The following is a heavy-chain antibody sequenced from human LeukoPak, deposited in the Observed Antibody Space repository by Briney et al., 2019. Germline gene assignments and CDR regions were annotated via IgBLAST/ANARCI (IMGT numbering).Heavy chain of an antibody. CDR2: ISYDGSNK. CDR1: GFTSSSYA. V-gene: IGHV3-30*04. Sequence: GSLRLSWAASGFTSSSYAMHWVRQAPGKGMEWVAVISYDGSNKYYADSVKGRFTISRDNSKNTLYLQMNSLRAEDTAVYYCARDAEYFDYWGQGTLVTVSS. J-gene: IGHJ4*02. CDR3: ARDAEYFDY.